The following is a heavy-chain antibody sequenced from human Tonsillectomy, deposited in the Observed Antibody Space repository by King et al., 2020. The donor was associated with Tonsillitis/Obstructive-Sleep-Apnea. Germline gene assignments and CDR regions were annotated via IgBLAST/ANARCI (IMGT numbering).Heavy chain of an antibody. D-gene: IGHD4-11*01. J-gene: IGHJ4*02. CDR2: ISYDGSNK. V-gene: IGHV3-30*04. CDR3: AREGGYSNSLDS. Sequence: VQLVESGGGVVQPGRSLRLSCAASGFTFSSYAMHWVRQAPGKGLEWVAVISYDGSNKYYADSVKGRFTISRDNSKNTLYLQMNSLRAEDTAVYYCAREGGYSNSLDSWGEGTLVTVSS. CDR1: GFTFSSYA.